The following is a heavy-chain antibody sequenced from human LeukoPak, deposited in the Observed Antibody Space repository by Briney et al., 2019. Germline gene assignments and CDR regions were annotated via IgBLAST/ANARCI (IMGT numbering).Heavy chain of an antibody. Sequence: SETLSLTCTVSGGSISSSSYYWGCIRQPPGKGLECIGSIYYSGSTYYNPSLKSRVTISVDTSKHQFSLKLSSVTAADTAVYYCARFRRSNPYSSSPERNNYFDYWGQGTLVTVSS. CDR3: ARFRRSNPYSSSPERNNYFDY. V-gene: IGHV4-39*07. D-gene: IGHD6-6*01. J-gene: IGHJ4*02. CDR2: IYYSGST. CDR1: GGSISSSSYY.